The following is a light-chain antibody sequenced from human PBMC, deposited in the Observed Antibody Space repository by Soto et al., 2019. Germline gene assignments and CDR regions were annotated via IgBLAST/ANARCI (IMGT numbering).Light chain of an antibody. Sequence: EFVLTHSPGTLSLSPWERATLSCRASQTVRNNYLAWYQQKPGQAPRLLIYDASSRATGIPDRFSGSGSGTDFTLTISRLEPEDFAVYYCQQYGSSGTFGQGTRLEIK. CDR1: QTVRNNY. J-gene: IGKJ5*01. CDR3: QQYGSSGT. V-gene: IGKV3-20*01. CDR2: DAS.